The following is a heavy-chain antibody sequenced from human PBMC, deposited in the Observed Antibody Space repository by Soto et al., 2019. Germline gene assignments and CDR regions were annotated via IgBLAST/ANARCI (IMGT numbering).Heavy chain of an antibody. CDR1: GFNVGDYE. J-gene: IGHJ6*02. Sequence: GGSLRLSCAASGFNVGDYEMNWVRQAPGKGLEWISMITSGGTVFYYADSVRGRFAISRDDTENSLHLQMNSLRVEDTAMYYCARGRYALGVWDQGTTVTVSS. CDR3: ARGRYALGV. D-gene: IGHD3-9*01. V-gene: IGHV3-48*03. CDR2: ITSGGTVF.